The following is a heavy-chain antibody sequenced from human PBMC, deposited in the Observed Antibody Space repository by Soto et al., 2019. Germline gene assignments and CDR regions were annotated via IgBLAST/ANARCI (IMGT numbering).Heavy chain of an antibody. CDR2: INHSGST. D-gene: IGHD2-15*01. J-gene: IGHJ4*02. Sequence: SETLSLTCAVYGGSFSGYYWSWIRQPPGKGLEWIGEINHSGSTNYNPSLKSRVTISVDTSKNQFSLKLSSVTAADTAVYNCARVRVAAKKLFDYWGQGTQVTVSS. V-gene: IGHV4-34*01. CDR3: ARVRVAAKKLFDY. CDR1: GGSFSGYY.